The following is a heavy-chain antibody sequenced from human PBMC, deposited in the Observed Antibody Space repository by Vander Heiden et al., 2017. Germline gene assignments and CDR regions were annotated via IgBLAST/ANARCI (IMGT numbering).Heavy chain of an antibody. D-gene: IGHD3-22*01. CDR2: ISDSGGST. Sequence: EVQLLESGGALVPPGGSLTLSCAASGFTFSRHGLRLVRQTPEKGLEWVSAISDSGGSTYYPDSVKGRFTISRDNSKNTLYLQMNSLRAEDTAVYYCAKESKAHASGYYFDYWGQGALVTVSS. CDR3: AKESKAHASGYYFDY. CDR1: GFTFSRHG. V-gene: IGHV3-23*01. J-gene: IGHJ4*02.